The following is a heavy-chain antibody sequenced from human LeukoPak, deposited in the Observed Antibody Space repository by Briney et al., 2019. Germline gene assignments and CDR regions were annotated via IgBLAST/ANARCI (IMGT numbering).Heavy chain of an antibody. CDR1: GYTFTGYY. D-gene: IGHD1-1*01. CDR3: ARDLKSLAFDY. CDR2: INPNSGGT. J-gene: IGHJ4*02. V-gene: IGHV1-2*02. Sequence: ASVSVSCKASGYTFTGYYMHWVRQAPGQGLEWMGWINPNSGGTNYAQKFQGRVTMTWDTSISTAYMELSRLRSDDTAVYYCARDLKSLAFDYWGQGTLVTVSS.